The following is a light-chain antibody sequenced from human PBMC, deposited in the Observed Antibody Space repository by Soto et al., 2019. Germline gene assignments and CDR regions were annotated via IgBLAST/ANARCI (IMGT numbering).Light chain of an antibody. CDR2: DVS. CDR1: SSDVGCYNY. Sequence: QSALTQPASVSGSPGQSITISCTGTSSDVGCYNYVSWYQQHPGKAPKLMIYDVSNRSSGVSNRVSGSKSGNTASLTISGLQAEDEADYYCSSYTSSSTPYVVGTGTKLTVL. CDR3: SSYTSSSTPYV. V-gene: IGLV2-14*01. J-gene: IGLJ1*01.